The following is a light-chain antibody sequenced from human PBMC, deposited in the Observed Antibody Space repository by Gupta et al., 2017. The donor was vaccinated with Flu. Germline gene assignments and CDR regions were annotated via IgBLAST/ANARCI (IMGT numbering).Light chain of an antibody. CDR2: RAS. J-gene: IGKJ4*01. CDR1: QTVSIF. CDR3: QQSYTSPLS. Sequence: DIQMTQFPSSLSASVGDRVSITCRASQTVSIFLNWYQHKPGQAPNLLIYRASMLQSGVPSRFSGSGSGTEFTLTINSLQPEDFATYSCQQSYTSPLSFGGGTKVDLK. V-gene: IGKV1-39*01.